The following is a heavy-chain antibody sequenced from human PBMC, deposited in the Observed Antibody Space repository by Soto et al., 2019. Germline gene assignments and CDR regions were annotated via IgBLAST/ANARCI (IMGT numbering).Heavy chain of an antibody. CDR1: GGPISSYY. CDR2: IYYSGST. Sequence: QVQLQESGPGLVKPSETLSLNCTVSGGPISSYYWSWIRQSPGKGLEWIGYIYYSGSTNYNPSLKSRVTISVDTSKKQFSLELGSVTAADTAVYYCARGSSGWPPRLDYWCQGTLVTVSS. CDR3: ARGSSGWPPRLDY. D-gene: IGHD6-19*01. J-gene: IGHJ4*02. V-gene: IGHV4-59*01.